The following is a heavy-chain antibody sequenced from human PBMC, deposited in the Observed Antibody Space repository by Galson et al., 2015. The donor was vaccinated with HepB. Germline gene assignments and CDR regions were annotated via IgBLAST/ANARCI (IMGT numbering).Heavy chain of an antibody. CDR2: LWYDGTNK. CDR1: GFSFSNYD. V-gene: IGHV3-33*06. Sequence: SLRLSCAASGFSFSNYDMYWVRQAPGKGLEWVAVLWYDGTNKYYADSVKGRFTISRDSSKNTLYLQMTSLRAEDTAVYYCAKGGGGDMHYFDYWGQGTLVTVSS. D-gene: IGHD4-17*01. J-gene: IGHJ4*02. CDR3: AKGGGGDMHYFDY.